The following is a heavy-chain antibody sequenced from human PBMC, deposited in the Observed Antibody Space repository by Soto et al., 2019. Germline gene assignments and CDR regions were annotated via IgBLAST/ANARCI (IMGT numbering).Heavy chain of an antibody. V-gene: IGHV3-23*01. Sequence: EVQLLESGGGLVQPGGSLRLSCAASGFTFSSYAISWVRQAPGKGLEWVSAISGSGGSTYYADTVKGRFTISRDNSKNTLYLQMNSLRAEDTAVYYCAKDSSSSHKVDAFDIWGQGTMVTVSS. CDR3: AKDSSSSHKVDAFDI. CDR2: ISGSGGST. D-gene: IGHD6-13*01. J-gene: IGHJ3*02. CDR1: GFTFSSYA.